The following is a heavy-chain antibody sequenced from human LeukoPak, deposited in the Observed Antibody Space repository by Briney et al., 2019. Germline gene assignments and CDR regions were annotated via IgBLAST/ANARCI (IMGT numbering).Heavy chain of an antibody. Sequence: GGSLRLSCAASGFTFSNYWMHWVRQAPGKGLVWVSRINSDGSGTGYADSVKGRFTISRDNAKNTLYLQMNSLRAEDTAVYYCAGRSAGNLEYWGQGTLVTVSS. J-gene: IGHJ4*02. CDR1: GFTFSNYW. V-gene: IGHV3-74*01. CDR3: AGRSAGNLEY. CDR2: INSDGSGT. D-gene: IGHD2-15*01.